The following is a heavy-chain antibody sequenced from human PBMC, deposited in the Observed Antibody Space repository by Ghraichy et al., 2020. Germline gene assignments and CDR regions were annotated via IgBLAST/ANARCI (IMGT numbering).Heavy chain of an antibody. CDR2: ISSSSTTT. Sequence: GGSLRLSCAASGFTFSYYSMHWVRQAPGKGPECVSYISSSSTTTYYADSVEGRFTISRDNAKSSLYLQMNSLRDEDTAFYYCARGSDFYDATPPGPDYWGQGTLVTGSS. D-gene: IGHD2-15*01. J-gene: IGHJ4*02. CDR3: ARGSDFYDATPPGPDY. V-gene: IGHV3-48*02. CDR1: GFTFSYYS.